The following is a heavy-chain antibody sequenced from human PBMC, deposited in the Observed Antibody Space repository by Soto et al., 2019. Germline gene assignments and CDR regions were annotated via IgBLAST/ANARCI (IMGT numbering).Heavy chain of an antibody. Sequence: EVQLVESGGGLVQPGRSLRLSCAASCFRFDDFAMHWVRQAPGRGLEWVAVISWNGGTTTYADSVKGRFSVSRDNSKNSLFLQMDSLRTEDTSLYYCSSEIQALLKSTLQRFDFWGKGTQVTVSS. V-gene: IGHV3-9*01. D-gene: IGHD4-4*01. CDR3: SSEIQALLKSTLQRFDF. J-gene: IGHJ4*02. CDR1: CFRFDDFA. CDR2: ISWNGGTT.